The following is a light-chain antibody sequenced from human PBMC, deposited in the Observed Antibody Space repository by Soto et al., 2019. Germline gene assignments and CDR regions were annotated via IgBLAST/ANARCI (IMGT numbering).Light chain of an antibody. Sequence: QSALTQSSSASASLGSSVKLTCTLSSGHSSYIIAWHQQQPGKAPRYLMKLEGSGSYNKVSGVPDRFSGSSSGADRYLTISNLQFEDEADYYCETWDSNTHTVFGGGTKLTVL. J-gene: IGLJ3*02. CDR2: LEGSGSY. CDR3: ETWDSNTHTV. CDR1: SGHSSYI. V-gene: IGLV4-60*02.